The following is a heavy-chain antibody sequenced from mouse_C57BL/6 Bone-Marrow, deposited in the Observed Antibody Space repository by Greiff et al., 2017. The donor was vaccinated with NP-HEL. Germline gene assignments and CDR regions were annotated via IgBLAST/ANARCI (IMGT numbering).Heavy chain of an antibody. CDR2: ISDGGSYT. D-gene: IGHD1-1*01. V-gene: IGHV5-4*01. CDR3: ARDRPPHYYGSSYGAMDY. Sequence: EVKLVESGGGLVKPGGSLKLSCAASGFTFSSYAMSWVRQTPEKRLEWVATISDGGSYTYYPDNVKGRFTISRDNAKNNLYLQMSHLKSEDTAMYYCARDRPPHYYGSSYGAMDYWGQGTSVTVSS. CDR1: GFTFSSYA. J-gene: IGHJ4*01.